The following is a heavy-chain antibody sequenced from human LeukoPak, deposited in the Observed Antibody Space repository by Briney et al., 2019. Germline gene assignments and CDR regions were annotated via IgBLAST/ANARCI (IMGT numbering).Heavy chain of an antibody. J-gene: IGHJ4*02. D-gene: IGHD4-23*01. Sequence: GGSLRLSCAASGFTVSTNYVSWVRQAPGKGLEWVSVIYRSGSTYYADSVKGRFTISRDNSKNTLYLQMNRLRAEDTAVYYCARDSYYGGTQDYWGQGTLVTVSS. V-gene: IGHV3-53*01. CDR2: IYRSGST. CDR3: ARDSYYGGTQDY. CDR1: GFTVSTNY.